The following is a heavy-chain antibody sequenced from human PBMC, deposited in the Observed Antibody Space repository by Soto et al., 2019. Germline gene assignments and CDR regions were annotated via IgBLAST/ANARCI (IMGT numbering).Heavy chain of an antibody. D-gene: IGHD6-13*01. CDR3: ARGGIAAAGTMDP. V-gene: IGHV4-34*01. J-gene: IGHJ5*02. CDR1: GGSFSGYY. CDR2: INHSGST. Sequence: SETLSLTCAVYGGSFSGYYWSWIRQPPGKGLEWIGEINHSGSTNYNPSLKSRVTISVDTSKNQFSLKLSSVTAADTAVYYCARGGIAAAGTMDPWGQGTLVTVS.